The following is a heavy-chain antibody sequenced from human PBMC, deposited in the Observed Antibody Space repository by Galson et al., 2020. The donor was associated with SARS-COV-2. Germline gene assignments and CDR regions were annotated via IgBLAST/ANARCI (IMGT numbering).Heavy chain of an antibody. V-gene: IGHV4-61*02. Sequence: SETLSLTCTVSGGSLSSGSYYWSWIRQPAGKGLEWIGRIYTSGSTNYNPSLKSRVTISVDTSKNQFSLKLSSVTAADTAVYYCARAHGTMRVEMSWFDPWGQGTLVTVSS. J-gene: IGHJ5*02. CDR1: GGSLSSGSYY. CDR2: IYTSGST. D-gene: IGHD3-22*01. CDR3: ARAHGTMRVEMSWFDP.